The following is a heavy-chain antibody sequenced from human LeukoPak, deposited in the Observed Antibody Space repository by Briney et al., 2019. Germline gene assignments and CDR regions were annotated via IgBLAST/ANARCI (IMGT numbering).Heavy chain of an antibody. J-gene: IGHJ6*03. V-gene: IGHV1-46*01. D-gene: IGHD4-23*01. Sequence: ASVKVSCKASGYTFTSYYMHWVRPAPGQGLEWMGIINPSGGSTSYAQKFQGRVTMTRDTSTSTVYMELSSLRSEDTAVYYCARETQYGCNLSGYYMDVWGKGTTVTVSS. CDR3: ARETQYGCNLSGYYMDV. CDR2: INPSGGST. CDR1: GYTFTSYY.